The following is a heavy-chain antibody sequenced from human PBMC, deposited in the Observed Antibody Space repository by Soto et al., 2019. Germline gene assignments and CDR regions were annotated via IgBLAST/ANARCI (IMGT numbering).Heavy chain of an antibody. CDR2: ISGSGA. V-gene: IGHV3-23*01. CDR1: GFTFSNYP. D-gene: IGHD2-15*01. CDR3: ATESWGGTVSCLSHDS. Sequence: EVQLLESGGGLVQRGGSLRLSCAASGFTFSNYPMSWVRQAPGKGLEWVSVISGSGAFYADSVKGRFTISRDHSKNTLYLNMNSLRVDDTAVYDCATESWGGTVSCLSHDSWGRGTLVTVSS. J-gene: IGHJ4*02.